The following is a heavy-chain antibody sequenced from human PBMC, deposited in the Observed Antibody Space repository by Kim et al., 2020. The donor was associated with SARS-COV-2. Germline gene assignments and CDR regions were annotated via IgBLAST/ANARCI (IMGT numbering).Heavy chain of an antibody. CDR3: ARRSIYYYGSGSYLWGSGPERVSWFGP. J-gene: IGHJ5*02. Sequence: GESLKISCKGSGYSFTSYWIGWVRQMPGKGLEWMGIIYPGDSDTRYSPSFQGQVTISADKSISTAYLQWSSLKASDTAMYYCARRSIYYYGSGSYLWGSGPERVSWFGPWGQGTLVPVS. CDR1: GYSFTSYW. CDR2: IYPGDSDT. D-gene: IGHD3-10*01. V-gene: IGHV5-51*01.